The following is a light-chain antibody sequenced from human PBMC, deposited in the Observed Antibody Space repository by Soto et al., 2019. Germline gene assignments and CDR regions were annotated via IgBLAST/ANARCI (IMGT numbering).Light chain of an antibody. CDR2: EGS. CDR1: SSDVGSYNL. J-gene: IGLJ3*02. CDR3: KSRTTRNTLV. Sequence: QLVLTQPASVSGSPGQSITISCTGTSSDVGSYNLVSWYQQHPGKAPKLMIYEGSKRPSGVSSRFYGSRSGNTASLTISGLQAEDEADYYCKSRTTRNTLVFGGGTKVTVL. V-gene: IGLV2-14*02.